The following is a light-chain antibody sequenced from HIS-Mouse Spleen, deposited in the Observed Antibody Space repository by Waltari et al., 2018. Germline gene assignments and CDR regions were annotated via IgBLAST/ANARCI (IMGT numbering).Light chain of an antibody. Sequence: QSVLTQPPSASGTPGQRVTISCSGSSSHSGSNYVYWYQQHPGAAPHLLIHSKNHRPSAVPARCSGSYSCTSASLPVSGRRSEEDADYYCSSATGGSMRDWVFGGGTKLTVL. V-gene: IGLV1-47*01. J-gene: IGLJ3*02. CDR1: SSHSGSNY. CDR3: SSATGGSMRDWV. CDR2: SKN.